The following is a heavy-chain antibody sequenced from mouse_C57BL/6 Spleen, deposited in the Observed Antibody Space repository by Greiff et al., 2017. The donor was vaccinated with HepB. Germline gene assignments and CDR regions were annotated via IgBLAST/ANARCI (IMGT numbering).Heavy chain of an antibody. D-gene: IGHD2-3*01. V-gene: IGHV1-80*01. CDR1: GYAFSSYW. Sequence: QVQLQQSGAELVKPGASVKISCKASGYAFSSYWMNWVKQRPGKGLEWIGQIYPGDGDTNYKGKFKGKATLTADKSSSTAYMQLSSLTSEDSAVYFCARRGRPIYDGYCYAMDYWGQGTSVTVSS. J-gene: IGHJ4*01. CDR3: ARRGRPIYDGYCYAMDY. CDR2: IYPGDGDT.